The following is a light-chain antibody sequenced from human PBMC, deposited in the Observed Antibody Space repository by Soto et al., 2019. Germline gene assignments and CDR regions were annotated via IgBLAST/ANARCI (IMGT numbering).Light chain of an antibody. CDR1: ISNIGIGT. CDR3: ASWDDSLNGLYV. V-gene: IGLV1-44*01. CDR2: NNA. J-gene: IGLJ1*01. Sequence: QSVMTQPPSVSRTPGQRFTISFSGSISNIGIGTVNWYQQLPGTAPKLLIYNNAQWPSGVPDRFSGSKSGTSGSLAISGLQPEDEADYYCASWDDSLNGLYVFGTGTKVTVL.